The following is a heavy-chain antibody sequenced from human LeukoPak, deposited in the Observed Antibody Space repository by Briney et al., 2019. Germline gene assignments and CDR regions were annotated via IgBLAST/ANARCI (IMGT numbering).Heavy chain of an antibody. CDR1: GFTFSSYG. CDR3: ARGGWYYFEY. J-gene: IGHJ4*02. Sequence: GGSLRLSCAASGFTFSSYGMHWVRQAPGKGLEWVAFIRYDGSNKYYADSVKGRFTVSRDNSKNTLYLQMSSLRAEDTAVYYCARGGWYYFEYWGQGVLVTVSS. CDR2: IRYDGSNK. V-gene: IGHV3-30*02.